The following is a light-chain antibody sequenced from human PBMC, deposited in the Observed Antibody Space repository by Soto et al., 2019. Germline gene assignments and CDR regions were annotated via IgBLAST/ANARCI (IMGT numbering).Light chain of an antibody. CDR3: QQYNNWPSWT. Sequence: EIVMTQSPATLSVSPGERATLSCRASQSVGSNLAWYQQKPGQAPRLLIYGASTRATGIPARFSGSGSGTEFTVTISSLQSEDFAVYYCQQYNNWPSWTFGQGTKVDIK. CDR1: QSVGSN. J-gene: IGKJ1*01. V-gene: IGKV3-15*01. CDR2: GAS.